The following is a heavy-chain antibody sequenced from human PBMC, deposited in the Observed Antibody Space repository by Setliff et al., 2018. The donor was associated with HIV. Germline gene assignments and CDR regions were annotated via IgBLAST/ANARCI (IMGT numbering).Heavy chain of an antibody. CDR2: INPYSGGT. CDR1: GYTFTAYY. V-gene: IGHV1-2*04. D-gene: IGHD3-10*01. J-gene: IGHJ3*02. CDR3: VREVRAAYKGPLWFGQSDPRPDTFDI. Sequence: ASVKVSCKASGYTFTAYYIHWVRQAPGQGLEWMGWINPYSGGTNYAQNFQGWVTMTRDTSITTAYMELSRLSSDDTALYFCVREVRAAYKGPLWFGQSDPRPDTFDIWGQGTMVTVSS.